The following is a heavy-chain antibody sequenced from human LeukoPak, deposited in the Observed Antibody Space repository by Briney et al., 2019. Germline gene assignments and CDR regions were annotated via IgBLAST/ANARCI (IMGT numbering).Heavy chain of an antibody. CDR2: ISAGGETT. J-gene: IGHJ3*02. D-gene: IGHD4-11*01. CDR3: AKSLLTTATGTGRAFDI. CDR1: RFSFSTFP. Sequence: GGSLRLSCAASRFSFSTFPMGWVRQAPGKGLEWVSGISAGGETTFYADSVRGRLTISRDNSKNTLYLQMNSLSAEDTAVYYCAKSLLTTATGTGRAFDIWGQGTMVTVSS. V-gene: IGHV3-23*01.